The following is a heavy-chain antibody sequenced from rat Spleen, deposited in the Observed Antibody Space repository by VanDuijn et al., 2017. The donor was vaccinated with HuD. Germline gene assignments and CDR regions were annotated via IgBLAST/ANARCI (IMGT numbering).Heavy chain of an antibody. J-gene: IGHJ3*01. Sequence: QVQLKESGPGLVQPSQTLSLTCTVAGFSLHIYNVHWVRQFPGKGLEWMGGIWGDGCTDYNSALKSRLSITRDTAKSQVFLKMNSLQADDTAIYFCARSYGGYTQHWFAYWGQGTLVTVSS. CDR1: GFSLHIYN. CDR3: ARSYGGYTQHWFAY. D-gene: IGHD1-11*01. CDR2: IWGDGCT. V-gene: IGHV2-1*01.